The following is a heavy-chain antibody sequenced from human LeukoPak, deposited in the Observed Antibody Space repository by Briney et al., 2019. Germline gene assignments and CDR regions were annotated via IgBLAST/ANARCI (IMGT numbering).Heavy chain of an antibody. CDR3: ARGVLAYYDSSSSYNWFDP. CDR1: GGSISSGGYS. J-gene: IGHJ5*02. CDR2: IYHSGST. V-gene: IGHV4-30-2*01. Sequence: KPSETLSLTCAVSGGSISSGGYSWSWIRQPPGKGLEWIGYIYHSGSTYYNPSLKSRVTISVDRSKNQFSLKLSSVTAADTAVYYCARGVLAYYDSSSSYNWFDPWGQGTLVTVSS. D-gene: IGHD3-22*01.